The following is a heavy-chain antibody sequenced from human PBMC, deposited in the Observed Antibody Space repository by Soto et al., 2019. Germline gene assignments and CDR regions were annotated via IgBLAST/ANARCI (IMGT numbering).Heavy chain of an antibody. D-gene: IGHD6-13*01. CDR3: ARGYSSSQVFFFSGYYFDY. CDR1: GGSISSGGYS. CDR2: IYHSGST. Sequence: PSETLSLTCAVSGGSISSGGYSWSWIRQPPGEGLEWIGYIYHSGSTYYNPSLKSRVTISVDRSKNQFSLKLSSVTAADTAVYYCARGYSSSQVFFFSGYYFDYWGQGTLVTVSS. J-gene: IGHJ4*02. V-gene: IGHV4-30-2*01.